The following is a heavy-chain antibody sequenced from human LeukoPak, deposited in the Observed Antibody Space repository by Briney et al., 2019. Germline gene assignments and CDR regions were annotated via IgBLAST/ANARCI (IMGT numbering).Heavy chain of an antibody. V-gene: IGHV1-18*01. CDR3: AGDPPHCGGDCYSGEFDY. CDR2: ISAYNGNT. CDR1: GYTFTSYG. D-gene: IGHD2-21*02. Sequence: ASVKVSCKASGYTFTSYGIRWVRQAPGQGLEWMGWISAYNGNTNYAQKLQGRVTMTTDTSTSTAYMELRSLRSDDTAVYYCAGDPPHCGGDCYSGEFDYWGQGTLVTVSS. J-gene: IGHJ4*02.